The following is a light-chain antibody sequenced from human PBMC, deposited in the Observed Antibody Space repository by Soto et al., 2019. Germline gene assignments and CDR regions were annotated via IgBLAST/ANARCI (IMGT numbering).Light chain of an antibody. V-gene: IGKV3-15*01. CDR2: GAH. CDR1: QSVSDN. J-gene: IGKJ5*01. CDR3: QQYNKWPPAIS. Sequence: EIMWTQSPATLSVSPGEGATLSCRASQSVSDNLAWYQQKPGQAPRLLIYGAHTRATGIPARFSGSGSGTEFTLTISSLQSEDFAVYCCQQYNKWPPAISFGQGTRLEIK.